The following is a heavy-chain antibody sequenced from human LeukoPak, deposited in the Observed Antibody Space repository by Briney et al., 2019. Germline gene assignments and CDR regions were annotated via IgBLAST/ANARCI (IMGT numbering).Heavy chain of an antibody. V-gene: IGHV5-51*01. CDR1: GFSFTSYW. CDR3: AKTYSSLSWEFDF. CDR2: IYRGDSDV. J-gene: IGHJ4*02. Sequence: GESLKISCKGSGFSFTSYWIGWVRQMPGKGLEWMGIIYRGDSDVRYSPSFQGQVTFSADKSISTAYLQWSSLKASDTAMYYCAKTYSSLSWEFDFWGQGALVTVSS. D-gene: IGHD6-6*01.